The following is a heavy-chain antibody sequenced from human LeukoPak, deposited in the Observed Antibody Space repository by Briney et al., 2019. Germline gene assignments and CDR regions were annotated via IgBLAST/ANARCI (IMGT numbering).Heavy chain of an antibody. D-gene: IGHD3-10*01. CDR2: IYSSGST. CDR3: ASSGLMRESFDY. J-gene: IGHJ4*02. V-gene: IGHV4-4*07. CDR1: GGSISSYY. Sequence: SETLSLTCTVSGGSISSYYWSWIRQPAGKGLEWIGRIYSSGSTNYNPSLESRLTISVDKSKNQFSLKLSSVTAADTAVYYCASSGLMRESFDYWGQGTLVTVSS.